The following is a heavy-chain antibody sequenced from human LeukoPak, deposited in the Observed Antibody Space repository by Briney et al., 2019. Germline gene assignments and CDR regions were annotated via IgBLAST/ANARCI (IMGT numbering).Heavy chain of an antibody. CDR2: IIPIFGTA. D-gene: IGHD6-13*01. V-gene: IGHV1-69*05. Sequence: AASVKVSCKASGGTFSSYAISWVRQAPGQGLEWMGGIIPIFGTANYAQKFQGRVTITTDESTSTAYMELSSLRSEDTAVYYCVLTVAGYYYYMDVWGKGTTVTVSS. CDR3: VLTVAGYYYYMDV. CDR1: GGTFSSYA. J-gene: IGHJ6*03.